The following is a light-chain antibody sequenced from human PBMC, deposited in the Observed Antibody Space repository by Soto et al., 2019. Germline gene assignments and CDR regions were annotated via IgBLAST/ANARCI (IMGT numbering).Light chain of an antibody. CDR1: QNISRW. V-gene: IGKV1-12*02. J-gene: IGKJ5*01. CDR2: TAS. CDR3: QQSYSTPSIT. Sequence: DIQMTQSPSSVSASVGDRVTITCRASQNISRWIAWYQQKPGTAPKVLLYTASNLRSGVPSRFSGSGSGTDLTLTISSLQPEDFATYYCQQSYSTPSITFGQGTRLEIK.